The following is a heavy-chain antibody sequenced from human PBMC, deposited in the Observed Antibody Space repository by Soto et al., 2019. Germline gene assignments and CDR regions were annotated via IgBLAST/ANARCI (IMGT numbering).Heavy chain of an antibody. CDR1: GFTFSSYA. CDR2: ISGSGGST. J-gene: IGHJ4*02. V-gene: IGHV3-23*01. Sequence: GGSLRLSCAASGFTFSSYAMSWVRQAPGKGLEWVSAISGSGGSTYYADSVKGRFTISRDDSKNTLYLQMNSLRAEDTAIFYCARDPFGYYVNYFDNWGQGTLGTVSS. D-gene: IGHD1-26*01. CDR3: ARDPFGYYVNYFDN.